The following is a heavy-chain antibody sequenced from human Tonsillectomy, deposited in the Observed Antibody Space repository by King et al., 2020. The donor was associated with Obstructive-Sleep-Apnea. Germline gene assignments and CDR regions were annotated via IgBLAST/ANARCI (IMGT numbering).Heavy chain of an antibody. Sequence: QLQESGPGLVKPSETLSLTCTVSGGSINSYYWGWIRQPAGKGLEWIGRIYTSGSTNYNPSLKNRVTLSVATSKNQFSLKLSSVTAADTAVYYCARDGSVGWFDSWGQGTLVTVSS. J-gene: IGHJ5*01. CDR2: IYTSGST. CDR1: GGSINSYY. V-gene: IGHV4-4*07. CDR3: ARDGSVGWFDS. D-gene: IGHD2-15*01.